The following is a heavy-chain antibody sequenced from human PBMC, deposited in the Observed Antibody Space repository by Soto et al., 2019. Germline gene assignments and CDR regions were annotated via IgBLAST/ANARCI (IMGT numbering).Heavy chain of an antibody. J-gene: IGHJ6*02. Sequence: QVQLQESGPGLVKPSQTLSLTCTVSGGSISSGGYYWSWIRQHPGKGLEWIGYIYYSGSTYYNPXLTXXXTISVDTSKNXXSXKXXSVTAADTAVYYCARDHSTLDYDSSGYSEIYGMDVWGQGTTVTVSS. CDR2: IYYSGST. D-gene: IGHD3-22*01. CDR1: GGSISSGGYY. V-gene: IGHV4-31*01. CDR3: ARDHSTLDYDSSGYSEIYGMDV.